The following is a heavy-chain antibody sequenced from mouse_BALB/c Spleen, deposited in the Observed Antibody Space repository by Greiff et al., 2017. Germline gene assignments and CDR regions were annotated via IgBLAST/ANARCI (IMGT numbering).Heavy chain of an antibody. CDR1: GFTFSSYA. CDR3: ARGGGNYEEFAY. J-gene: IGHJ3*01. D-gene: IGHD2-1*01. Sequence: EVHLVESGGGLVKPGGSLKLSCAASGFTFSSYAMSWVRQTPEKRLEWVASISSGGSTYYPDSVKGRFTISRDNARNILYLQMSSLRSEDTAMYYCARGGGNYEEFAYWGQGTLVTVSA. V-gene: IGHV5-6-5*01. CDR2: ISSGGST.